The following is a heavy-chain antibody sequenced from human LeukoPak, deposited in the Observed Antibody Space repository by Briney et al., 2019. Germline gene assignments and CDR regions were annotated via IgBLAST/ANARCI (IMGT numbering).Heavy chain of an antibody. CDR3: ARMGGLWDYDILTGYWHPLDY. D-gene: IGHD3-9*01. Sequence: EASVKVSCKASGYTFTSYGISWVRQAPGQGLEWMGWISAYNGNTNYAQKLQGRVTMTTDTSTSTAYMELRSLRSDDTAVYYCARMGGLWDYDILTGYWHPLDYWGQGTLVTVSS. J-gene: IGHJ4*02. CDR1: GYTFTSYG. V-gene: IGHV1-18*04. CDR2: ISAYNGNT.